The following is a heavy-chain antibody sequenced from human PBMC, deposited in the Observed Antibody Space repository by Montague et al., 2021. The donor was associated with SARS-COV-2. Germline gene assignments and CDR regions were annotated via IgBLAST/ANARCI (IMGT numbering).Heavy chain of an antibody. CDR3: ARMPVLLWFGELGYYGMDV. J-gene: IGHJ6*02. D-gene: IGHD3-10*01. CDR1: GFSLSTSGMC. CDR2: IDWDDDK. Sequence: PALVKPTQTLTLTCTFSGFSLSTSGMCVSWIRQPPGKALEWLALIDWDDDKYYSTSLKTRLTISKDTSKNQVVLTMTNMDPVDTATYYCARMPVLLWFGELGYYGMDVWGLGTTVTVSS. V-gene: IGHV2-70*01.